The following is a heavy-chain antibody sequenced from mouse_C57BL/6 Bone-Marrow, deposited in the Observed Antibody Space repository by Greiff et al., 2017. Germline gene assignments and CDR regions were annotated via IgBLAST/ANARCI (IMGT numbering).Heavy chain of an antibody. CDR1: GYTFTSYG. CDR2: IYPRSGNT. D-gene: IGHD1-1*01. J-gene: IGHJ1*03. Sequence: QVHVKQSGAELARPGASVKLSCKASGYTFTSYGISWVKQRTGQGLEWIGEIYPRSGNTYYNEKFKGKATLTADKSSSTAYMELRSLTSEDSAVYFCDYGSSPWYFDVWGTGTTVTVSS. V-gene: IGHV1-81*01. CDR3: DYGSSPWYFDV.